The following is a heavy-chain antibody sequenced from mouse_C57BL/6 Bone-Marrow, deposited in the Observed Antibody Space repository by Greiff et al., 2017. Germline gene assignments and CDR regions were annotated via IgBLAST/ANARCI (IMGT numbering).Heavy chain of an antibody. Sequence: QVQLQQPGAELVKPGASVKLSCKASGYTFTSYWMQWVKQRPGQGLEWIGEIDPSDSYTNYNQKFKGKATLTVDTSSSTAYMQLSSLTSEDSAVYYCASEGDYPRFDYWGQGTTLTVSS. D-gene: IGHD2-4*01. J-gene: IGHJ2*01. V-gene: IGHV1-50*01. CDR1: GYTFTSYW. CDR3: ASEGDYPRFDY. CDR2: IDPSDSYT.